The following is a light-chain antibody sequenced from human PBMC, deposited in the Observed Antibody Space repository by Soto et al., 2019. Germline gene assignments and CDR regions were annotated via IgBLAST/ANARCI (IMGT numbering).Light chain of an antibody. V-gene: IGLV2-8*01. CDR3: SSYGGSNNLI. CDR2: EVS. J-gene: IGLJ2*01. Sequence: QSVLTQAPPASGSPGQSVTISCTGTSTDVGGYNSVSWFQHHPGKAPKLMIYEVSKRPSGVPDRFSGSKSGNTASLTVSGLQAEDEADYYCSSYGGSNNLIFGGGTKLTVL. CDR1: STDVGGYNS.